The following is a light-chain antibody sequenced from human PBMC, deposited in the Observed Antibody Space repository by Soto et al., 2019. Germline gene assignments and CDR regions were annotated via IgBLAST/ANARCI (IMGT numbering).Light chain of an antibody. V-gene: IGKV1-33*01. Sequence: IQLTQSPSSLSASVGETVTITCRASQDTDNSLNWYQHKPGKAPKLLVYAVSFLETGVPSRFSGRGSGTVFSLTINSLQSDDFATYYCQQHDGRPTMTFGQGTRLDSK. CDR1: QDTDNS. J-gene: IGKJ5*01. CDR2: AVS. CDR3: QQHDGRPTMT.